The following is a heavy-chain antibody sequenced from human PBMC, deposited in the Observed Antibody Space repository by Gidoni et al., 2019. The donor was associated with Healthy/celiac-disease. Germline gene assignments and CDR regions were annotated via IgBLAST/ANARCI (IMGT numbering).Heavy chain of an antibody. D-gene: IGHD4-17*01. Sequence: QVQLQESGPGLVKPSGTLSLTCAVSGGSISSSTWWSWVRQPPGKGLEWIGDIYHSGSTNYNPSLKSRVTISVDKSKNQFSLKLSSVTAADTAVYYCARETTVTTIFAGRRYFDYWGQGTLVTVSS. J-gene: IGHJ4*02. CDR1: GGSISSSTW. CDR3: ARETTVTTIFAGRRYFDY. V-gene: IGHV4-4*02. CDR2: IYHSGST.